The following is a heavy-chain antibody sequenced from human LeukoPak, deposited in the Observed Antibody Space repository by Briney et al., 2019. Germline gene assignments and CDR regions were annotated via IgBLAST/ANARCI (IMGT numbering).Heavy chain of an antibody. CDR2: IVVGSGNT. D-gene: IGHD3-9*01. V-gene: IGHV1-58*01. CDR1: GFTFTSSA. Sequence: GASVKVSCKASGFTFTSSAVQWVRQARGQRLEWRGWIVVGSGNTNYAQKLQGRVTMTTDTSTSTAYMELRSLRSDDTAVYYCARGYDILHTTFTLLDYWGQGTLVTVSS. CDR3: ARGYDILHTTFTLLDY. J-gene: IGHJ4*02.